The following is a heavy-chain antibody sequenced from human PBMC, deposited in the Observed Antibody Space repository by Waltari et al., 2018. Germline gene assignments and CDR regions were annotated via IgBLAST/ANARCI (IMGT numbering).Heavy chain of an antibody. V-gene: IGHV1-24*01. CDR1: GYSLTDLA. Sequence: QVHLVQSGAEMKKPGASVKVSCKVSGYSLTDLAIHWVRQAPGKGLEWMGGYHPEDGDTRYSQKFQGRVTMTEDTSADTAYMDLSSLTSEDTAVYYCATDRLWSGSLDYWGHGTLVTVSS. CDR2: YHPEDGDT. D-gene: IGHD3-3*01. J-gene: IGHJ4*01. CDR3: ATDRLWSGSLDY.